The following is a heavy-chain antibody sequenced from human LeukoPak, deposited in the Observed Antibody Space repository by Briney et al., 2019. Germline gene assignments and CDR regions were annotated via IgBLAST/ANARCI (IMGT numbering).Heavy chain of an antibody. CDR2: IDPNNGDT. V-gene: IGHV1-2*02. J-gene: IGHJ3*02. Sequence: GASVKVSCKASAYTFTGYYPHWVRQAPGQGPEWMGWIDPNNGDTEYAQKFQGRGTMTRDRSISTAYMEVSRLTSDDTAVYYCARRSRNGLDAFDIWGQGTMVTVSS. D-gene: IGHD3/OR15-3a*01. CDR3: ARRSRNGLDAFDI. CDR1: AYTFTGYY.